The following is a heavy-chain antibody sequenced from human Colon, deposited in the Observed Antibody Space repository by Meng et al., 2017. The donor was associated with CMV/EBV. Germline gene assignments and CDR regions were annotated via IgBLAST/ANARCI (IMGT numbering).Heavy chain of an antibody. CDR3: ARASIPDTGMGLDN. J-gene: IGHJ4*02. Sequence: GESLKISCAASGFTFSHYSMNWVRQAPGKGLEWISYISSSTYTTYYLDSVKGRFTISRDNAKNSLYPQMNSLGAEDTAVYYCARASIPDTGMGLDNWGQGTQVTVSS. CDR2: ISSSTYTT. D-gene: IGHD2-8*02. V-gene: IGHV3-48*04. CDR1: GFTFSHYS.